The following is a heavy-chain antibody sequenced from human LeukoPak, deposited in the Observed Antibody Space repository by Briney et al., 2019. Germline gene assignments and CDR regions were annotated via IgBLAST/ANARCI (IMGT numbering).Heavy chain of an antibody. CDR1: GYTFTSYD. CDR3: ARGRTYYYDSSGYYGDY. J-gene: IGHJ4*02. CDR2: MNPNSGNT. Sequence: GAPVKVSCKASGYTFTSYDINWVRQATGQGLEWMGWMNPNSGNTGYAQKFQGRVTMTRNTSISTAYMELSSLRSEDTAVYYCARGRTYYYDSSGYYGDYWGQGTLVTVSS. V-gene: IGHV1-8*01. D-gene: IGHD3-22*01.